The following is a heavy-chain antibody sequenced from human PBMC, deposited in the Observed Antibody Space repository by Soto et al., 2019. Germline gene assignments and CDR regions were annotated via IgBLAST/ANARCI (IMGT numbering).Heavy chain of an antibody. CDR2: IYHSGST. CDR1: GGSISSSNW. V-gene: IGHV4-4*02. CDR3: APVQGYSSGWGEYYYYGMDV. D-gene: IGHD6-19*01. Sequence: SETLSLTCAVSGGSISSSNWWSWVRQPPGKGLEWIGEIYHSGSTNYNPSLKSRVTISVDKSKNQFSLKLSSVTAADTAVYYCAPVQGYSSGWGEYYYYGMDVWGQGTTVTVSS. J-gene: IGHJ6*02.